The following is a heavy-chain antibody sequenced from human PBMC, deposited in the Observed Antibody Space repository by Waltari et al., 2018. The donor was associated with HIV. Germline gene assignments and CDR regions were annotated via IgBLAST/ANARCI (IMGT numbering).Heavy chain of an antibody. D-gene: IGHD6-6*01. J-gene: IGHJ4*02. CDR3: ATALYSSSSAGSIDY. CDR1: GYTFTAYY. V-gene: IGHV1-2*02. CDR2: INPNSGGT. Sequence: QVQLVQSGAEVKKPGASVKVSCKASGYTFTAYYMNWVRQAPGQGLEWMGWINPNSGGTNDAQKFQGRVTMTRDTSISTAYMELSRLRSDDTAVYYCATALYSSSSAGSIDYWGQGTLVTVSS.